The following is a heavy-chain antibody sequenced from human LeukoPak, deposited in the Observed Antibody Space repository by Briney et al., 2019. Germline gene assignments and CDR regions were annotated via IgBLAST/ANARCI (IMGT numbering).Heavy chain of an antibody. CDR3: ARIAATTEDASYGMDV. D-gene: IGHD5-24*01. Sequence: GGSLRLSCAASGFVFSSYAMHWVRQAPGKGLEWVAVISYDGSNKYYADSVKGRFTISRDNSKNTLYLQMNSLRAEDTAVYYCARIAATTEDASYGMDVWGQGTTVTVSS. CDR2: ISYDGSNK. J-gene: IGHJ6*02. V-gene: IGHV3-30-3*01. CDR1: GFVFSSYA.